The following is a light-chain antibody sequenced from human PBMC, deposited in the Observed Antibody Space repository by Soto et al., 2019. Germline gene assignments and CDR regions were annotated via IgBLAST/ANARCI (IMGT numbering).Light chain of an antibody. J-gene: IGKJ1*01. CDR2: DAS. V-gene: IGKV3-11*01. CDR3: QQRSTWPRT. CDR1: QSVSSY. Sequence: EIVLTQSPATQSLSPGERAPLSCMASQSVSSYLAWYQQKPGQAPRLLIYDASNRATGIPARFSGSGSGTDFTLTISSLEPEDFAVYYCQQRSTWPRTFGQGTKVEIK.